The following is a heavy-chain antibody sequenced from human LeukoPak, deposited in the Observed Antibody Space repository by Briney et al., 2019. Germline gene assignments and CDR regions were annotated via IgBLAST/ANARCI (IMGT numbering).Heavy chain of an antibody. J-gene: IGHJ3*02. CDR1: GFTFSSYG. Sequence: GGSLRLSCAASGFTFSSYGMHWVRQAPGKGLEWVAVIWYDGSNKYYADSVKGRFTISRDNSKNTLYLQMNSLRAEDTAVYYCAKDKGAHDSSGWYWGAFDIRGQGTMVTVSS. CDR3: AKDKGAHDSSGWYWGAFDI. V-gene: IGHV3-33*06. CDR2: IWYDGSNK. D-gene: IGHD6-19*01.